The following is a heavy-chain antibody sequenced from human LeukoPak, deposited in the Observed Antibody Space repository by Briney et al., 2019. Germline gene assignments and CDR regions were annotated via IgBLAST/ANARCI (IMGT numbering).Heavy chain of an antibody. J-gene: IGHJ4*02. D-gene: IGHD6-13*01. CDR3: ARDRAAAGTTVVDY. CDR2: ISSSSSYI. CDR1: GFTFSSYS. V-gene: IGHV3-21*01. Sequence: PGGSLRLSCAASGFTFSSYSMNWVRQAPGEGLEGVSSISSSSSYIYYADSVKGRFTISRDNAKNSLYLQMNSLRAEDTAVYYCARDRAAAGTTVVDYWGQGTLVTVSS.